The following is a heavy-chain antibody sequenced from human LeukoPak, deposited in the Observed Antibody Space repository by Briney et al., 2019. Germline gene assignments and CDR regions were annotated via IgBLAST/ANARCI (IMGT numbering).Heavy chain of an antibody. D-gene: IGHD4/OR15-4a*01. J-gene: IGHJ4*02. V-gene: IGHV4-39*01. CDR2: IYYGRTT. Sequence: SETLSLTCTVSGDSISSSSHHWGWIRQSPGKGLEWIGSIYYGRTTYYNPSLNNRVSISIVTSKNQFSLQLNSMSAADTAVYYCVRHDGRGGATMGALDSWGQGSLVTVSS. CDR1: GDSISSSSHH. CDR3: VRHDGRGGATMGALDS.